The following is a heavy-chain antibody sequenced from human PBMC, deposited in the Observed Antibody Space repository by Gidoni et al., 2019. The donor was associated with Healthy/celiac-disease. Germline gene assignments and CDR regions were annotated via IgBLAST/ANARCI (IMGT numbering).Heavy chain of an antibody. Sequence: PGESLKISCKGSGYSFTSYWIGWVRQMPGKGLEWMGIIYPGDSDPRYSPSFQGQVTISADKSISTAYLQWSSLKASDTAMYYCARRFSVRYSSVATRNYYFDYWGQGTLVTVSS. CDR2: IYPGDSDP. V-gene: IGHV5-51*01. CDR1: GYSFTSYW. J-gene: IGHJ4*02. CDR3: ARRFSVRYSSVATRNYYFDY. D-gene: IGHD1-20*01.